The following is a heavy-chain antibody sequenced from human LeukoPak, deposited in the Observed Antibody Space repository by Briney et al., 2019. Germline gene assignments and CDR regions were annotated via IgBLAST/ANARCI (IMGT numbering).Heavy chain of an antibody. J-gene: IGHJ5*02. CDR3: ARGGRKQPWFDP. D-gene: IGHD6-13*01. CDR1: GFTFSNYN. V-gene: IGHV3-21*01. CDR2: ISSSSRYI. Sequence: GGSLRLSCAASGFTFSNYNMNWVRQTPGKGLEWVSSISSSSRYIHYVDSVKGRFPISRDNAKNSLYLQMNSLRAEDTAVYYCARGGRKQPWFDPWGQGTLVTVSS.